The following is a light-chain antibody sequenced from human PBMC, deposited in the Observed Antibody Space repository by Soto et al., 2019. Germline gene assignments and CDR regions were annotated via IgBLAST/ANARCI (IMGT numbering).Light chain of an antibody. CDR1: SSNIGNNY. Sequence: QSVLTQPPSVSAAPGQKVTISCSGSSSNIGNNYVSWYQHLPGTAHKLLIYDNNKRPSGIPDRFSGSKSGTSATLGITGLQTGDEADYYCGTWDSSLSAGVFGGGTKLTVL. J-gene: IGLJ2*01. CDR2: DNN. CDR3: GTWDSSLSAGV. V-gene: IGLV1-51*01.